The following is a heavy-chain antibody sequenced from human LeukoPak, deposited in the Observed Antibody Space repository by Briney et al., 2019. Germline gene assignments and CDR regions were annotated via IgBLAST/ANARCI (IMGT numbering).Heavy chain of an antibody. CDR1: GFTFSSYG. CDR2: IWYDGSKK. V-gene: IGHV3-33*08. D-gene: IGHD3-3*01. CDR3: ARGWSGYYNAMDV. Sequence: PGRSLRLSCAASGFTFSSYGMHWVRQAPGKGLEWVAVIWYDGSKKYHADSVKGRFTISRDNSENTLYLQMNSLRAEDTALYYCARGWSGYYNAMDVWGLGTTVTVSS. J-gene: IGHJ6*02.